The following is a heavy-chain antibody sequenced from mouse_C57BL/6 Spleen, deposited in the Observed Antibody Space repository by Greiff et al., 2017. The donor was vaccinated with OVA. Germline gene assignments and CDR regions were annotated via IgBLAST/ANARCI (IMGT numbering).Heavy chain of an antibody. CDR3: ARRRSNSDYYAMDY. J-gene: IGHJ4*01. D-gene: IGHD2-5*01. CDR2: ISSGSSTI. CDR1: GFTFSDYG. V-gene: IGHV5-17*01. Sequence: EVQRVESGGGLVKPGGSLKLSCAASGFTFSDYGMHWVRQAPEKGLEWVAYISSGSSTIYYADTVKGRFTISRDNAKNTLFLQMTSLRSEDTAMYYCARRRSNSDYYAMDYWGQGTSVTVSS.